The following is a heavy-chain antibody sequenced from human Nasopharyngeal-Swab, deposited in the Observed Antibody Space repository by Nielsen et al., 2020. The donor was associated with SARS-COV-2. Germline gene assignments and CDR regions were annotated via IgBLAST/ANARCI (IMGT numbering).Heavy chain of an antibody. D-gene: IGHD3-22*01. J-gene: IGHJ6*02. CDR2: IYYSGST. CDR3: ARDLLYYYDSGDYSTYYYYGMDV. CDR1: GGSISSYY. V-gene: IGHV4-59*01. Sequence: SETLSLTCTVSGGSISSYYWSWIRQPPGKGLEWIGYIYYSGSTNYNPSLKSRVTISVDTSKNPFSLKLSSVTAADTAVYYCARDLLYYYDSGDYSTYYYYGMDVWGQGTTVTVSS.